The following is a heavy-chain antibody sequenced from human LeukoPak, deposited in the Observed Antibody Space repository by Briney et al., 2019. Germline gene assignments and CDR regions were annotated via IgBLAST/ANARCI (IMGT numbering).Heavy chain of an antibody. V-gene: IGHV3-23*01. CDR2: ISGSGGST. Sequence: GGSLRLSCAASGFTFSSYAMSWVRQAPGKGLEWVSTISGSGGSTYYADSVKGRFAISRDNSKNTLYLQMNSLRAEDTAVYYCAKAYYDSTGYYGYWGQGTLVTVSS. J-gene: IGHJ4*02. D-gene: IGHD3-22*01. CDR3: AKAYYDSTGYYGY. CDR1: GFTFSSYA.